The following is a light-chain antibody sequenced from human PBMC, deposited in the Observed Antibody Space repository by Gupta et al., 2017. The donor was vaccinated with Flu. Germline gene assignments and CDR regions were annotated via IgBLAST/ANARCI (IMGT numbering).Light chain of an antibody. CDR1: QSVSSSS. CDR2: GAS. Sequence: EIVSTHSPGTLSLSPGERATLSCRASQSVSSSSLAWYQQKPGQAPRLLIYGASSRATGIPDRFSGSGSGTDFTLTISRLEPEDFAVYYCQQYGTSPRTFGQGTKVEIK. CDR3: QQYGTSPRT. J-gene: IGKJ1*01. V-gene: IGKV3-20*01.